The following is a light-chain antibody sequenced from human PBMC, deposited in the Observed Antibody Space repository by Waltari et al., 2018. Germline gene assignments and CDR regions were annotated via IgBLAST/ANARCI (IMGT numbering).Light chain of an antibody. Sequence: ALTQTASVSESSVSSVTISSTGSSTHVGGHNYVSWYQQHPGKTPKLMIYDVSNRPSGVSNRFSGSKSGNTASLTISGLQAEDEADYYCSSYAGSRSLVFGGGTKLTVL. J-gene: IGLJ2*01. V-gene: IGLV2-14*03. CDR1: STHVGGHNY. CDR3: SSYAGSRSLV. CDR2: DVS.